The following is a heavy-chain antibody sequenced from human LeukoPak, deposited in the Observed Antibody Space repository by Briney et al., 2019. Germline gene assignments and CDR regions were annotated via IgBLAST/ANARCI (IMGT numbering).Heavy chain of an antibody. CDR3: AREYHYDSSGYYYNDAFDI. D-gene: IGHD3-22*01. V-gene: IGHV1-2*02. Sequence: ASVKVSCKASGYTFTGYYMHWVRQAPGQGLEWMGWINPNSGGTNYAQKFQGRVTMTRDTSISTAYMELSRLRSDDTAVYYCAREYHYDSSGYYYNDAFDIWGQETMVTVSS. CDR2: INPNSGGT. CDR1: GYTFTGYY. J-gene: IGHJ3*02.